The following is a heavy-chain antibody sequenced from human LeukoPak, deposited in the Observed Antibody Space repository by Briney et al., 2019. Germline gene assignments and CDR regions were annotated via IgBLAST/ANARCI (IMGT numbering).Heavy chain of an antibody. V-gene: IGHV4-34*01. D-gene: IGHD6-13*01. J-gene: IGHJ3*02. CDR1: GGSFSGYY. Sequence: SETLSLTCAVYGGSFSGYYWSWIRQPPGKGLEWIGEINHSGSTNYNPSLKSRVTISVDTSKNQFSLKLSSVTAADTAVYYCARRPVVLRNRGSSSWYRRSAFDIWGQGTMVTVSS. CDR3: ARRPVVLRNRGSSSWYRRSAFDI. CDR2: INHSGST.